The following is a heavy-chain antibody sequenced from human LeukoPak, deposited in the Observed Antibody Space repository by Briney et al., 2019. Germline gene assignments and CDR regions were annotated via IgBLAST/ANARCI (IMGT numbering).Heavy chain of an antibody. Sequence: GGSLRLSCAASGFTFSNAWMSWVRQAPGKGLEWVGRIKSKTDGGTTDYAAPVKGRFTISRDDSKNTLYLQMNSLKTEDTAVYYCFSQVLLWFGESPHFDYWGQGTVVTVSS. D-gene: IGHD3-10*01. CDR2: IKSKTDGGTT. CDR3: FSQVLLWFGESPHFDY. J-gene: IGHJ4*02. V-gene: IGHV3-15*01. CDR1: GFTFSNAW.